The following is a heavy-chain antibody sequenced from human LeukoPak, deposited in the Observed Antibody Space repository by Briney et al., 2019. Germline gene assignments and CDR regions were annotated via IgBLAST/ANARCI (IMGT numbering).Heavy chain of an antibody. V-gene: IGHV1-2*02. CDR2: INPNSGGT. Sequence: GASVKVSCKASGYTFTGYYMHWVRQAPGQGLEWMGWINPNSGGTNYAQKFQGRVTVTRDTSISTAYMELSRLRSDDTAVYYCARGSPRYSSGWYLGGWFDPWGQGTLVTVSS. CDR3: ARGSPRYSSGWYLGGWFDP. J-gene: IGHJ5*02. CDR1: GYTFTGYY. D-gene: IGHD6-19*01.